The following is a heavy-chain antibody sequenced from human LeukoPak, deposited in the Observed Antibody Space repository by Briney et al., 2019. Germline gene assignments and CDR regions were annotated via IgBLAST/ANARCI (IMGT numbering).Heavy chain of an antibody. CDR1: GFTFSDYY. CDR2: ISSSGSTI. D-gene: IGHD5-24*01. CDR3: ARDRGDGYNYWFDP. V-gene: IGHV3-11*04. J-gene: IGHJ5*02. Sequence: GGSLRLSCAASGFTFSDYYMSWIRQAPGKGRECGSDISSSGSTIYYADAVKGRFTISRDNAKNSLYLQMNSLRAEDTAVYYCARDRGDGYNYWFDPWGQGPLVTVSS.